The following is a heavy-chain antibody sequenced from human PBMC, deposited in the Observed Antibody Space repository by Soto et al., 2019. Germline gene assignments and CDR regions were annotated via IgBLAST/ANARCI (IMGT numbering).Heavy chain of an antibody. Sequence: EVQLVESGGGLVQPGGSLRLSCAVSGFTFSDHYMDWVRQAPGKGLEWVGRTRNKVYGYTTEYAASVKGRFTISRDDSTNSSFLQMNTLKTEDTAVYYCARGRAGYSSGWYSDYWGQGALVTVSS. J-gene: IGHJ4*02. CDR2: TRNKVYGYTT. V-gene: IGHV3-72*01. CDR1: GFTFSDHY. D-gene: IGHD6-19*01. CDR3: ARGRAGYSSGWYSDY.